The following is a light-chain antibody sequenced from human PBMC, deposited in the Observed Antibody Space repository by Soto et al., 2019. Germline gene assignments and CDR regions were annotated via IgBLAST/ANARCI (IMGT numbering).Light chain of an antibody. CDR1: QSISSY. CDR2: DES. CDR3: HQRYRSPRLT. V-gene: IGKV1-39*01. J-gene: IGKJ4*01. Sequence: DIQMTQSPSCLSASVGDRVTITCRASQSISSYLRWYHQKPVKEPTLLLYDESSLQSGVASRFSGSGSGTDFTLTISSLQHEDFATSYCHQRYRSPRLTFGAGTKVDIK.